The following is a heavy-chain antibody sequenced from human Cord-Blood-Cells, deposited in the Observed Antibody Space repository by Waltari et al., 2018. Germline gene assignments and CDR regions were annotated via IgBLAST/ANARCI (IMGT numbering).Heavy chain of an antibody. CDR2: IYYSGTP. CDR3: ASAWSIAARPESWYFDL. V-gene: IGHV4-39*01. J-gene: IGHJ2*01. CDR1: GGSSSSSRYY. D-gene: IGHD6-6*01. Sequence: QLQLQESGPGLVKPSETLSLTCTVSGGSSSSSRYYWGWIRQPPGKGREGIGSIYYSGTPYNTPSLKRRVTISVDTSNNQFSRRLSSVTAAAKAAYYCASAWSIAARPESWYFDLWGRGTLVTVSS.